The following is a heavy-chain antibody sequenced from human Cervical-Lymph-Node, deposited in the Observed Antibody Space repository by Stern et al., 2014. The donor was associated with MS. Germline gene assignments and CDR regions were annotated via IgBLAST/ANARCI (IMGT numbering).Heavy chain of an antibody. CDR1: GFTFNNYA. CDR2: ISYDGGQE. V-gene: IGHV3-30-3*01. CDR3: ARERTPVPSNPFDI. Sequence: VQLVQSGGDVVQPGRSLRLSCEASGFTFNNYAIHWVRQAPGKGLEWESLISYDGGQEYYRDSVKGRFTISRDNSKNTVYLQMNSLRPNDTAVYFCARERTPVPSNPFDIWGQGTMVTVSS. J-gene: IGHJ3*02. D-gene: IGHD1-14*01.